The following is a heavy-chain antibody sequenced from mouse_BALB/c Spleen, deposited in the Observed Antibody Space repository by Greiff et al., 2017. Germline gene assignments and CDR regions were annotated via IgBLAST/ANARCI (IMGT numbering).Heavy chain of an antibody. CDR2: ISYSGST. CDR3: ARERSHNWYYFDY. CDR1: GDSITSGY. J-gene: IGHJ2*01. V-gene: IGHV3-8*02. Sequence: VQLKESGPSLVKPSQTLSLTCSVTGDSITSGYWNWIRKFPGNKLEYMGYISYSGSTYYNPSLKSRISITRDTSKNQYYLQLNSVTTEDTATYYCARERSHNWYYFDYWGQGTTRTVSS. D-gene: IGHD4-1*02.